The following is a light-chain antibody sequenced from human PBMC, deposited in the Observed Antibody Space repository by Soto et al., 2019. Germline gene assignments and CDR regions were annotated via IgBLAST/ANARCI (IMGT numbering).Light chain of an antibody. CDR3: QVWDSRPP. CDR1: NIGSKS. Sequence: SYELTQPPSVSVAPGKTARITCGGNNIGSKSVHWYQQKPGQAPVLVIYYDSDRPSGIPERFSGSNSGNTATLTISRVEAGDEADYYCQVWDSRPPFGGGTKLTVL. J-gene: IGLJ2*01. V-gene: IGLV3-21*04. CDR2: YDS.